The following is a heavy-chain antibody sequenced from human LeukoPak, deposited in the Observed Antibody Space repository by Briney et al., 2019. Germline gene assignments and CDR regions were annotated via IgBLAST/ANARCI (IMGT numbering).Heavy chain of an antibody. CDR3: AKESGSYYRADFDY. Sequence: GRSLRLSCAASGFTFDDYAMPWVRQAPGKGLEWVSGISWNSGSIGYADSVKGRFTIFRDNAKNSLYLQMNSLRAEDTALYYCAKESGSYYRADFDYWGQGTLVTVSS. CDR1: GFTFDDYA. CDR2: ISWNSGSI. D-gene: IGHD1-26*01. V-gene: IGHV3-9*01. J-gene: IGHJ4*02.